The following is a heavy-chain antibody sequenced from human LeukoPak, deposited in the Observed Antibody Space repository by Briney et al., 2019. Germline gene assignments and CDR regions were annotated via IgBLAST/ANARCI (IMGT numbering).Heavy chain of an antibody. Sequence: PGGSLRLSCAASGFTFSTYSMNWVRQAPGKGLEWVSSISSNFSYIHYAESVKGRFTISRDNAKNSLYLQMSSLRAEDTAVYYCARRNPGYSSSWYFNDYWGQGTLVTVSS. CDR2: ISSNFSYI. CDR3: ARRNPGYSSSWYFNDY. V-gene: IGHV3-21*01. J-gene: IGHJ4*02. CDR1: GFTFSTYS. D-gene: IGHD6-13*01.